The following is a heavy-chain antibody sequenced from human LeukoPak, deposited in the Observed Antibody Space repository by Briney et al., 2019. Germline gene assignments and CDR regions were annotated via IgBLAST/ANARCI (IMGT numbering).Heavy chain of an antibody. J-gene: IGHJ4*02. V-gene: IGHV4-30-2*02. CDR2: IYHSGST. Sequence: PSETLSLTCTVSGGSISSGGYYWSWIRQPPGKGLEWIGYIYHSGSTYYNPSLKSRVTISVDTSKNQFSLKLSSVTAADTAVYYCAKAKGLGTSDYWGQGTLVTISS. CDR1: GGSISSGGYY. CDR3: AKAKGLGTSDY. D-gene: IGHD3-16*01.